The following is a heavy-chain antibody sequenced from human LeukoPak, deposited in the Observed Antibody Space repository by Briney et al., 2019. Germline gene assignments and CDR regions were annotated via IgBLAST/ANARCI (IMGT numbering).Heavy chain of an antibody. CDR1: GGTSNSHA. CDR3: ATTNDGGGYQWGDFFDF. Sequence: ASVKVSCKASGGTSNSHAISWVRQAPGQGLEWMGRIIPNLGTTNRAQNFQDRVTLTADKSTNTAHMELTSLTSDDTAVYYCATTNDGGGYQWGDFFDFWGQGTLVTVSS. D-gene: IGHD3-22*01. CDR2: IIPNLGTT. J-gene: IGHJ4*02. V-gene: IGHV1-69*04.